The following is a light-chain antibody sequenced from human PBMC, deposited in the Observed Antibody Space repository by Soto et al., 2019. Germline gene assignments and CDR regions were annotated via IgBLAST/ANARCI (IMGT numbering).Light chain of an antibody. CDR2: DAS. CDR3: QQRSSWPRVS. CDR1: QSVSTS. V-gene: IGKV3-11*01. J-gene: IGKJ4*01. Sequence: EIVLTQSPATLSLSPGESATLSCRASQSVSTSLGWYQQKPGQSPRLLIYDASIRAIGVPARFRGGGSGTDFTLTITSLAPEDFAVYYCQQRSSWPRVSFGGGTKVEVK.